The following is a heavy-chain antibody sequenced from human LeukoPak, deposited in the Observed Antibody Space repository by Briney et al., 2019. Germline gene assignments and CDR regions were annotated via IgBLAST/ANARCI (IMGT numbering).Heavy chain of an antibody. CDR1: GFTFSSYA. CDR3: AKVSRLGESTPWYFDY. J-gene: IGHJ4*02. V-gene: IGHV3-23*01. CDR2: INGSGGST. D-gene: IGHD3-16*01. Sequence: TGGSLRLSCAASGFTFSSYAMSWVRQAPGKGLEWVSDINGSGGSTYYADSVKGRFTISRDNSKNTLYLQMNSLRAEDTAVYYCAKVSRLGESTPWYFDYWGQGTLVTVSS.